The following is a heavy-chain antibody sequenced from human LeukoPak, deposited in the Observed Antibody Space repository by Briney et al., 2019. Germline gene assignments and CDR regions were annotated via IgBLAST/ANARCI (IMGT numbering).Heavy chain of an antibody. CDR1: GFSFSSNW. CDR2: IGADGSEK. CDR3: ATSSSSWYRGWY. V-gene: IGHV3-7*01. D-gene: IGHD6-13*01. J-gene: IGHJ4*02. Sequence: GGSMTLASAASGFSFSSNWMSWVRQAPGKGLEWVGNIGADGSEKYYLDSVKGRFTMSRDNARDSLFLQMNSLRPEDTAVYYCATSSSSWYRGWYWGQGALVTVSS.